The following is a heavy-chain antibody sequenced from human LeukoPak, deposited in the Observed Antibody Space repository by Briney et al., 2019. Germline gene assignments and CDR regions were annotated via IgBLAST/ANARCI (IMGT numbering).Heavy chain of an antibody. CDR2: IHYTGST. Sequence: PSETLSLTCTVSGGSISSYYWSWIRQPPGKGLELIGYIHYTGSTYYNPSLKSQVTISVDMSKNQFSLKLTSVTAADTAVYYCARDGATVAVFRWFDPWGQGTPVTVSS. CDR1: GGSISSYY. D-gene: IGHD6-19*01. CDR3: ARDGATVAVFRWFDP. V-gene: IGHV4-59*01. J-gene: IGHJ5*02.